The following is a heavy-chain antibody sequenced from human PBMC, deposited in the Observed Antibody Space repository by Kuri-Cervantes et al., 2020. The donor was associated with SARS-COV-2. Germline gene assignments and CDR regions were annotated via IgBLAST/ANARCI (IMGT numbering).Heavy chain of an antibody. Sequence: ASVKVSCKASGYTFTSYGISWVRQAPGQGLEWMGWISAYNGNTNYAQELQGRVTMTTDTSTSTAYMELRSLRSDDTAVYYCARDKIPMVRSTDAFDMWGQGTMVTVSS. J-gene: IGHJ3*02. CDR1: GYTFTSYG. CDR3: ARDKIPMVRSTDAFDM. CDR2: ISAYNGNT. V-gene: IGHV1-18*01. D-gene: IGHD3-10*01.